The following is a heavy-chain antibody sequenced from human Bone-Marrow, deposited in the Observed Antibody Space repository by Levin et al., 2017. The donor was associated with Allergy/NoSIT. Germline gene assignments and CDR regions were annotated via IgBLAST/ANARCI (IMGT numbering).Heavy chain of an antibody. Sequence: AGGSLRLSCAASGFIFSTYAMNWVRKAPGKGLEWVSSINAGATNTYYGDSVKGRFTISRDNSKSTLYLQMNSLRAEDTAVYFCAKEWCNISPYEYWGRGTLVTVSS. V-gene: IGHV3-23*01. CDR2: INAGATNT. CDR1: GFIFSTYA. J-gene: IGHJ4*02. D-gene: IGHD2-15*01. CDR3: AKEWCNISPYEY.